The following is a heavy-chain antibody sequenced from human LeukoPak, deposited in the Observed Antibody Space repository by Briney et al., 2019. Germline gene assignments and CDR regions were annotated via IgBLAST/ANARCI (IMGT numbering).Heavy chain of an antibody. CDR3: ARRKSGWFDP. CDR1: GDSISSGDYY. J-gene: IGHJ5*02. CDR2: IYYSGTT. V-gene: IGHV4-30-4*01. Sequence: SETLSLTCTISGDSISSGDYYWTWFRQPPGKGLEWIGYIYYSGTTYYNPSLKSRVTISVETSKNQFSLKVSSVTAADTAVYYCARRKSGWFDPCGQGTLVTVSS.